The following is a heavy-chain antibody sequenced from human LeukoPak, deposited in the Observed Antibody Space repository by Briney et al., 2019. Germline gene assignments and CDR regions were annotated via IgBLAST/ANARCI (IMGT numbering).Heavy chain of an antibody. Sequence: ASVKVSCKASGYTFTSYGIIWVRQAPGQGLEWMGWISAYNGNTNYAQKLQGRVTMTTDTSTSTAYMELRSLRSDDTAVYYCARVDSSINWFDPWGQGTLVTVSS. CDR3: ARVDSSINWFDP. J-gene: IGHJ5*02. V-gene: IGHV1-18*01. CDR1: GYTFTSYG. CDR2: ISAYNGNT. D-gene: IGHD6-19*01.